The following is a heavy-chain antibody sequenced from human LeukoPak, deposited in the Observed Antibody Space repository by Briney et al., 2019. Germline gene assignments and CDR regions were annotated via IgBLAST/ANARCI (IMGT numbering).Heavy chain of an antibody. CDR3: ARTPITMIVVVITHFDY. CDR1: GGSVSSGSDY. V-gene: IGHV4-61*01. J-gene: IGHJ4*02. CDR2: IYYSGST. D-gene: IGHD3-22*01. Sequence: PSETLPLTCTVSGGSVSSGSDYWSWIRQPPGKGLEWIGYIYYSGSTNYNPSLKSRVTISVDTSKNQFSLKLSSVTAADTAVYYCARTPITMIVVVITHFDYWGQGTLVTVSS.